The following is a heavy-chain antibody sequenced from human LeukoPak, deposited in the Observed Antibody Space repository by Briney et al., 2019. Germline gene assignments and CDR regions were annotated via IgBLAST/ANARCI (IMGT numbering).Heavy chain of an antibody. D-gene: IGHD2-21*02. V-gene: IGHV4-59*05. J-gene: IGHJ4*02. CDR3: ARHIVVVTA. Sequence: PSETLSLTCTVSGGSISSYYWSWIRQPPGKGLEWIGSIYYSGSTYYNPSLKSRVTISVDTSKNQFSLKLSSVTAADTAVYYCARHIVVVTAWGQGTLVTVSS. CDR2: IYYSGST. CDR1: GGSISSYY.